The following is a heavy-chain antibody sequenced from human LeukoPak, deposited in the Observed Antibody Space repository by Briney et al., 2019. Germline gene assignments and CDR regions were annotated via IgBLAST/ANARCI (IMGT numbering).Heavy chain of an antibody. CDR2: ISSSSSYI. V-gene: IGHV3-21*01. CDR3: ARDTTYYDILTGYFSLGGMDV. J-gene: IGHJ6*04. D-gene: IGHD3-9*01. CDR1: GVTFSSYS. Sequence: GGSLRLSCAASGVTFSSYSMNWVRQAPGKGLEWVSSISSSSSYIYYADSVKGRFTISRDNAKNSLYLQMNSLRAEDTAVYYCARDTTYYDILTGYFSLGGMDVWGKGTTVTVSS.